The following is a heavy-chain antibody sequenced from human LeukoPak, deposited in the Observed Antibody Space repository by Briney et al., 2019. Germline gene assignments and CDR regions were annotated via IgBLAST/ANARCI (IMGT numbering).Heavy chain of an antibody. CDR2: FDPEDGET. CDR3: TRDPSVDYDLLSHWFDP. V-gene: IGHV1-24*01. J-gene: IGHJ5*02. Sequence: HRASVKVSCKVSGYTLTELSMHWVRQAPGKGLEWMGGFDPEDGETIYAQKFQGRVTMTEDTSTDTAYMELSSLRSEDTAVYYCTRDPSVDYDLLSHWFDPWGQGTLVTVSS. CDR1: GYTLTELS. D-gene: IGHD3-9*01.